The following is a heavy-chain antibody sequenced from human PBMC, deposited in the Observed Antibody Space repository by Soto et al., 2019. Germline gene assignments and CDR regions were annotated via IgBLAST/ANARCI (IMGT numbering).Heavy chain of an antibody. CDR2: IGTAGDP. V-gene: IGHV3-13*05. D-gene: IGHD6-6*01. CDR3: AAGTAGSSSFDY. CDR1: GFTFSSYD. Sequence: GGSLRLSCAASGFTFSSYDMHWVRQVTGKGLEWVSTIGTAGDPYYPVSVKGRFTISRENAKNSLYLQMNSLRAGDTAMYFCAAGTAGSSSFDYWGQGSLVTVSS. J-gene: IGHJ4*02.